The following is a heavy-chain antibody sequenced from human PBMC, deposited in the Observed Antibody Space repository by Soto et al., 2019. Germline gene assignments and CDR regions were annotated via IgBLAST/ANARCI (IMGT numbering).Heavy chain of an antibody. J-gene: IGHJ5*02. D-gene: IGHD2-15*01. Sequence: QVQLVQSGAEVKKPGSSVRVSCKPSGNTLNTDTITWLRQAPGQGLEWMGRIIPVIGVGTYAQKFQDRVTITADKSTTTVYMEVTSLTTEVKSCYLCGIGRTGSKGCYWAWGQGTQVTVSP. CDR2: IIPVIGVG. V-gene: IGHV1-69*02. CDR3: GIGRTGSKGCYWA. CDR1: GNTLNTDT.